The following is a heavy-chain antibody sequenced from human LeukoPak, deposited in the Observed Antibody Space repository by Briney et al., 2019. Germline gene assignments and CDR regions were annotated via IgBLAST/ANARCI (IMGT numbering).Heavy chain of an antibody. CDR3: ARFRSHDSSGYYFDY. Sequence: PSETLSLTCTVSGGSISSGGYYWSWIRQHPGKGLEWIGYIYYSVSTYYHPSLKSRVTISIDTSKNQFSLRLNSLTAADTAVYYCARFRSHDSSGYYFDYWGQGTLVTVSS. CDR1: GGSISSGGYY. V-gene: IGHV4-31*03. CDR2: IYYSVST. D-gene: IGHD3-22*01. J-gene: IGHJ4*02.